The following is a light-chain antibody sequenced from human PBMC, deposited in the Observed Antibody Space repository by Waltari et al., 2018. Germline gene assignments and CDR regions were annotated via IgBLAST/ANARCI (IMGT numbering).Light chain of an antibody. J-gene: IGLJ3*02. CDR1: SSDVGGYNF. Sequence: QSALTQPASVSGSPGQSTTISCHGTSSDVGGYNFVSWYQQHPGKAPKFMIYEVSNRPSGVSNRFSGSKSGNTASLTISGLQAEDEADYYCSSYTSTNTLVFGGGTKLTVL. CDR2: EVS. CDR3: SSYTSTNTLV. V-gene: IGLV2-14*01.